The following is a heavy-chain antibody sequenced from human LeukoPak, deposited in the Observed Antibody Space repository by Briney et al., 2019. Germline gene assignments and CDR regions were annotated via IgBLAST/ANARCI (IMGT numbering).Heavy chain of an antibody. Sequence: SETLSLTCTVSGGSISSYYWSWIRQPAGKGLEWIGRIYTSGSTNYNPSLKSRVTMSVDTSKNQFSLKLSSVTAADTAVYYCARDGGYRSSTSCSPRFDPWGQGTLVTVSS. D-gene: IGHD2-2*01. CDR3: ARDGGYRSSTSCSPRFDP. CDR1: GGSISSYY. J-gene: IGHJ5*02. CDR2: IYTSGST. V-gene: IGHV4-4*07.